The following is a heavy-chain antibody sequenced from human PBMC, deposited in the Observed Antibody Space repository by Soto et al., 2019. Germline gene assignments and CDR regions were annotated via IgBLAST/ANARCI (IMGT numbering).Heavy chain of an antibody. CDR2: IKQDGSEK. CDR1: GFTFSSYS. Sequence: GGSLRLSCAASGFTFSSYSMSWVRQAPGKGLEWVANIKQDGSEKYYVDSVKGRFTISRDNAKNSLYLQMNSLRAEDTAVYYCARDAIFPYYYDSSGYPYYYYYGMDVWGQGTTVTVSS. V-gene: IGHV3-7*01. J-gene: IGHJ6*02. CDR3: ARDAIFPYYYDSSGYPYYYYYGMDV. D-gene: IGHD3-22*01.